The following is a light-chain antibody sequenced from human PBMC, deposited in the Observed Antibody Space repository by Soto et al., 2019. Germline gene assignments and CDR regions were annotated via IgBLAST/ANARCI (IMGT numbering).Light chain of an antibody. CDR3: QQYSSDSNT. CDR1: QDINIW. V-gene: IGKV1-5*03. CDR2: KAS. Sequence: DIQMTQSPSTLSASVGDRVTITCRASQDINIWLAWYQQKPGKAPKLLIYKASTLERGVPSRFIGSGSGNDFTLAISSLQPDDFATYYCQQYSSDSNTFGQGTRLDI. J-gene: IGKJ2*01.